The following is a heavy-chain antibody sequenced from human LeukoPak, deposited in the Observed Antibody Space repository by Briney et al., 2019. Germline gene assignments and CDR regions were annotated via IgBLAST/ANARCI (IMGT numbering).Heavy chain of an antibody. CDR1: GLTFSSYW. Sequence: GGSLRLSCAASGLTFSSYWMHWVRQAPGKGLVWVSRINCDGSSTSYADSVKGRFTISRDNAKDTLYLQMNSLRAEDTAVYYCARDGQYYYDSSGNFDYWGQGTLVTVSS. CDR2: INCDGSST. J-gene: IGHJ4*02. D-gene: IGHD3-22*01. V-gene: IGHV3-74*01. CDR3: ARDGQYYYDSSGNFDY.